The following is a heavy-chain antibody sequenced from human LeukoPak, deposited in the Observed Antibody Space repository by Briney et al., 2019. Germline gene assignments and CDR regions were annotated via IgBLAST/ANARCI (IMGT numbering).Heavy chain of an antibody. Sequence: AGGSLRLSCAASGFTFSSYWMSWVRQAPGKGLQWVANINQDGSEKYYVDSVKGRFTISRDNAKNSLYLQMKSLRTEDTAVYYCARYGALDYWGQGTLVTVSS. CDR1: GFTFSSYW. J-gene: IGHJ4*02. V-gene: IGHV3-7*04. CDR2: INQDGSEK. CDR3: ARYGALDY. D-gene: IGHD4-17*01.